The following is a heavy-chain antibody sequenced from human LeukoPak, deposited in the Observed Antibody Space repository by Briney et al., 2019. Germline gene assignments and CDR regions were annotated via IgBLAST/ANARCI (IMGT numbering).Heavy chain of an antibody. CDR3: ARDRIIYGDYGDAFDI. CDR2: ISSSYSYI. D-gene: IGHD4-17*01. Sequence: GGSLRLSCAASGFTFSSYSMNWVRQAPGKGLDWVSSISSSYSYIYYADSVKGRFTISRDNAKNSLYLQMNSLRAEDTAVYYCARDRIIYGDYGDAFDIWGQGTMVTVSS. J-gene: IGHJ3*02. CDR1: GFTFSSYS. V-gene: IGHV3-21*06.